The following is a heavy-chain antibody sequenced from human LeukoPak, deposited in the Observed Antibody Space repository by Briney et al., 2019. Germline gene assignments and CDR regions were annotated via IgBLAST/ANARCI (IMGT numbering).Heavy chain of an antibody. CDR1: GFTFSTYE. CDR2: ITGSGSPI. V-gene: IGHV3-48*03. D-gene: IGHD6-6*01. CDR3: VNHSSSADY. Sequence: GGSLRLSCAASGFTFSTYEMKWVRQAPGKGLEWVSYITGSGSPIYYADFVKGRFTISRDNAKNSLSLQMNSLRADDTAIYFCVNHSSSADYWGQGTLVTVSS. J-gene: IGHJ4*02.